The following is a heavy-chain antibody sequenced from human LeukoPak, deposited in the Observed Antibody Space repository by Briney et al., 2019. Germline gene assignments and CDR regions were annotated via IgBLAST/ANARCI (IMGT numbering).Heavy chain of an antibody. CDR1: GFTFSNYA. D-gene: IGHD4-17*01. J-gene: IGHJ3*01. CDR2: ITNNGIGT. V-gene: IGHV3-64D*06. Sequence: GGSLRLSCSASGFTFSNYAMHWVRQAPGKGLEYVSAITNNGIGTYYADSVKGRFTISRDNSKNTLYLQMSSLRAEDTAVYYCVEVDEYGVGAFDVWGQGTMVTVSS. CDR3: VEVDEYGVGAFDV.